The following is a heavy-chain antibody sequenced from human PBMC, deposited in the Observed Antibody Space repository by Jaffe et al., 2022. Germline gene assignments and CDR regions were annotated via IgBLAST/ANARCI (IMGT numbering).Heavy chain of an antibody. D-gene: IGHD3-10*01. CDR1: GGSISSYY. J-gene: IGHJ6*03. Sequence: QVQLQESGPGLVKPSETLSLTCTVSGGSISSYYWSWIRQPPGKGLEWIGYIYYSGSTNYNPSLKSRVTISVDTSKNQFSLKLSSVTAADTAVYYCARAEWYGSGSYFYYYYYYMDVWGKGTTVTVSS. CDR3: ARAEWYGSGSYFYYYYYYMDV. CDR2: IYYSGST. V-gene: IGHV4-59*01.